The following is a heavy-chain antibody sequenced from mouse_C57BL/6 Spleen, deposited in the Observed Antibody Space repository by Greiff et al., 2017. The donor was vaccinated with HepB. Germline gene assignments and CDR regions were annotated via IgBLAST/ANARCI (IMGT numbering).Heavy chain of an antibody. Sequence: VMLVESGPGLVQPSQSLSITCTVSGFSLTSYGVHWVRQSPGKGLEWLGVIWSGGSTDYNAAFISRLSISKDNSKSQVFFKMNSLQADDTAIYYCASSTMVTPWYFDVWGTGTTVTVSS. CDR3: ASSTMVTPWYFDV. CDR1: GFSLTSYG. CDR2: IWSGGST. V-gene: IGHV2-2*01. J-gene: IGHJ1*03. D-gene: IGHD2-1*01.